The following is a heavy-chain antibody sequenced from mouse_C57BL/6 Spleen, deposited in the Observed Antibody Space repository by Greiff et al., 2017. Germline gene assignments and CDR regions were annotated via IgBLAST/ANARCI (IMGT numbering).Heavy chain of an antibody. Sequence: VQLQQSGAELVRPGASVTLSCKASGYTFTDYEMHWVKQTPVHGLEWIGAIDPETGGTAYNQKFKGKAILTADKSSSTAYMELRSLTSEDSAGYYCTRWGAYWGQGTLVTVSA. V-gene: IGHV1-15*01. CDR2: IDPETGGT. CDR3: TRWGAY. J-gene: IGHJ3*01. CDR1: GYTFTDYE.